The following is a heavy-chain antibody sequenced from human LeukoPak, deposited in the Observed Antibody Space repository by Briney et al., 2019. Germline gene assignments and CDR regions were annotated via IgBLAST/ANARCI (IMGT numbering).Heavy chain of an antibody. Sequence: GSLRLSCAASGFTFSSCGMHWVRQAPGKGLEWVAIIWYDGNNKYYADSVKGRFTISRDNSKNTVYLQMDSLRAEDTAVYYCARDNIRGAYYLDYWGRGTRVTVSS. CDR2: IWYDGNNK. D-gene: IGHD2/OR15-2a*01. CDR3: ARDNIRGAYYLDY. V-gene: IGHV3-33*01. J-gene: IGHJ4*02. CDR1: GFTFSSCG.